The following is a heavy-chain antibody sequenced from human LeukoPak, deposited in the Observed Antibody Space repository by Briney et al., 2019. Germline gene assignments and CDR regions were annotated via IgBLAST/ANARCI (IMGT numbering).Heavy chain of an antibody. D-gene: IGHD5-24*01. CDR3: ARDRDLGGSYFDY. Sequence: GGSLRLSCAASGFIFSSYAMHWVRQAPGKGLEWVAVISYDGSNKYYADSVKGRFTISRDNSKNTLYLQMNSLRAEDTAVYYCARDRDLGGSYFDYWGQGTLVTVSS. J-gene: IGHJ4*02. CDR1: GFIFSSYA. V-gene: IGHV3-30-3*01. CDR2: ISYDGSNK.